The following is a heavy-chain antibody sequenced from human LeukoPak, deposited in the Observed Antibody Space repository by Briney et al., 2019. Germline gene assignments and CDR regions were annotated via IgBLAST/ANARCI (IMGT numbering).Heavy chain of an antibody. J-gene: IGHJ6*04. D-gene: IGHD5-18*01. Sequence: GGSLRLSCAASGFTFSSYEMNWVRQAPGKRLEWVSYISSSGSTIYYADSVKGRFTISRDNAKNSLYLQMNSLRAEDTAVYYCARGHNGYSYYYYGMDVWGKGTTVTVSS. V-gene: IGHV3-48*03. CDR2: ISSSGSTI. CDR1: GFTFSSYE. CDR3: ARGHNGYSYYYYGMDV.